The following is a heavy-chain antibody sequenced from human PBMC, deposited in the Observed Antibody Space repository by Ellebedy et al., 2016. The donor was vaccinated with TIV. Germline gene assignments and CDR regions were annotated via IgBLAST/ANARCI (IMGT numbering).Heavy chain of an antibody. V-gene: IGHV1-69*13. J-gene: IGHJ4*02. CDR2: IIPIFGTA. D-gene: IGHD3-3*01. CDR3: ARGLTYYDFWSGYYSSEGNFDY. Sequence: SVKVSCXASGGTFSSYAISWVRQAPGQGLEWMGGIIPIFGTANYAQKFQGRVTITADESTSTAYMELSSLRSEDTAVYYCARGLTYYDFWSGYYSSEGNFDYWGQGTLVTVSS. CDR1: GGTFSSYA.